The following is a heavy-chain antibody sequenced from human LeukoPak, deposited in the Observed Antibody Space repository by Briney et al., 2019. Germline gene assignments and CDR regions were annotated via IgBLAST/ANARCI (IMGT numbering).Heavy chain of an antibody. D-gene: IGHD1-20*01. CDR2: IGGGGEST. Sequence: GGSLRLSCAASGFTFSSYAMSWVRQAPGKGLEWVSTIGGGGESTYYADSVKGRSTISRDNSKNTVYLQMNSLRAEDAAVYYCAKVLSGSQDYWGQGTLVTVSS. CDR3: AKVLSGSQDY. CDR1: GFTFSSYA. V-gene: IGHV3-23*01. J-gene: IGHJ4*02.